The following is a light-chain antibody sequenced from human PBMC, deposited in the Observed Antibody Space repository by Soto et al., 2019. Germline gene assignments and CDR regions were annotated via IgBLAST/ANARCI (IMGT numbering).Light chain of an antibody. V-gene: IGKV3-20*01. CDR2: GAS. Sequence: ENVLTQSPGTLSLSPGERATLSCRASQSISCSYLAWYQQKPGHPPRLLIYGASNRATGIPDRFSGSGSGTEFTLTISRLEPEDVAVYYCQQYSGSPPLTFGGGTKVEI. CDR1: QSISCSY. CDR3: QQYSGSPPLT. J-gene: IGKJ4*01.